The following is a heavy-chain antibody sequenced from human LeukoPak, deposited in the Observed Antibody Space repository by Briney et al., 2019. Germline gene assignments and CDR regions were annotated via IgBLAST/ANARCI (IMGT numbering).Heavy chain of an antibody. V-gene: IGHV1-46*01. CDR1: GYTFTSYY. D-gene: IGHD6-13*01. CDR2: INPSGGST. CDR3: ARAGISPRSSLDY. J-gene: IGHJ4*02. Sequence: ASVKVSCKASGYTFTSYYIHWVRQAPGQGLEWMGIINPSGGSTSYAQKFQGRVTLTRDMSTSTVYMDLSSLTSEDTALYYCARAGISPRSSLDYWGQGTLVTVSS.